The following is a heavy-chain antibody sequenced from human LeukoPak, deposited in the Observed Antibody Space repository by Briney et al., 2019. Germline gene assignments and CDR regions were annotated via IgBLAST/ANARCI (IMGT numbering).Heavy chain of an antibody. J-gene: IGHJ4*02. CDR3: AREGGHYGSGSSDY. Sequence: PGGSLRLSCAASGFTFSGYSMNWVRQAPGKGLEWVSSISSSSSYIYYADSVKGRFTISRDNAKNSLYLQMNSLRAEDTAVYYCAREGGHYGSGSSDYWGQGTLVTVSS. CDR1: GFTFSGYS. V-gene: IGHV3-21*01. D-gene: IGHD3-10*01. CDR2: ISSSSSYI.